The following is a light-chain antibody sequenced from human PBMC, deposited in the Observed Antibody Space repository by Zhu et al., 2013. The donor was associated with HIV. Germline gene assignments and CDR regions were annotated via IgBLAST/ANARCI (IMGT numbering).Light chain of an antibody. CDR3: QQYGSSPRT. CDR1: QRVSSTD. J-gene: IGKJ1*01. V-gene: IGKV3-20*01. CDR2: GAS. Sequence: EIVLTQSPGTLSLSPGERATLSCRASQRVSSTDLAWYQQKPGQAPRLVIYGASNRATGIPDRFSGSGSGTDFTLTISRLESEDFAVYYCQQYGSSPRTFGQGTKVEIK.